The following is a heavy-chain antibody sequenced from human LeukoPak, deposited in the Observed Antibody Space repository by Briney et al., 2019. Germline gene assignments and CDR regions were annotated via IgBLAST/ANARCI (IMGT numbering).Heavy chain of an antibody. J-gene: IGHJ6*03. Sequence: GGSLRLSCAASGFTFSSYWMSWVRQAPGKGLEWVANIKLDGSEKYYVDSVKGRFTISRDNAKNSLYLQMNSLRSDDTAVYYCARVPVVPAAMGHYYYYYMDVWGKGTTVTVSS. CDR2: IKLDGSEK. D-gene: IGHD2-2*01. CDR1: GFTFSSYW. V-gene: IGHV3-7*03. CDR3: ARVPVVPAAMGHYYYYYMDV.